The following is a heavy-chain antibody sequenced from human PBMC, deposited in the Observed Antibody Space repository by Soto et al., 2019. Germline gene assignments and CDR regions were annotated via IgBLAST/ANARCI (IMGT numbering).Heavy chain of an antibody. D-gene: IGHD3-10*01. CDR3: ARHNYGSGSTYFDY. J-gene: IGHJ4*02. V-gene: IGHV4-61*01. CDR2: IYYSGST. CDR1: GGSISSGSYY. Sequence: PSETLSLTCTVSGGSISSGSYYWSWIRQPLGKGLEWIGYIYYSGSTNYNPSLKSRVTISVDTSKNQFSLKLNSMAAADTAVYYCARHNYGSGSTYFDYWGQGTLVTVS.